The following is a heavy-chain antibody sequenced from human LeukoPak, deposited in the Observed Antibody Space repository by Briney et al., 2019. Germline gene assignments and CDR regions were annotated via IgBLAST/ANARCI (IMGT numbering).Heavy chain of an antibody. Sequence: SETLSLTCAVYGGSFSGYYWSWIRQPPGKGLEWIGEINHSGSTNYNPSLKSRVTISVDTSKNQFSLKLSSVTAADTAVYYCARRGAARRAWHYWGQGTLVTVSS. CDR2: INHSGST. V-gene: IGHV4-34*01. J-gene: IGHJ4*02. CDR1: GGSFSGYY. D-gene: IGHD6-6*01. CDR3: ARRGAARRAWHY.